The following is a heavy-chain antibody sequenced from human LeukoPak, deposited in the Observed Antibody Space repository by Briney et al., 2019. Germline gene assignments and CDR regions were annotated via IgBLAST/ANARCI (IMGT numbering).Heavy chain of an antibody. CDR1: GGSISSGGYS. CDR2: IYHSGST. D-gene: IGHD3-22*01. Sequence: SETLSLTCAASGGSISSGGYSWSWIRQPPGKGLEWIGYIYHSGSTYYNPSLKSRVTISVDRSKNQFSLKLSSVTAADTAVYYCASLYYYDYYFDYWGQGTLVTVSS. V-gene: IGHV4-30-2*01. CDR3: ASLYYYDYYFDY. J-gene: IGHJ4*02.